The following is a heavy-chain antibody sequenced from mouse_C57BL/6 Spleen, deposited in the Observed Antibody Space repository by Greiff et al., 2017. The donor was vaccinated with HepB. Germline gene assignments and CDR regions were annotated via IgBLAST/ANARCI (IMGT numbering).Heavy chain of an antibody. CDR2: IYPGDGDT. CDR3: ARPYDYDGYAMDY. D-gene: IGHD2-4*01. CDR1: GYAFSSSW. V-gene: IGHV1-82*01. Sequence: VQLQQSGPELVKPGASVKISCKASGYAFSSSWMNWVKQRPGKGLEWIGRIYPGDGDTNYNGKFKGKDTLTADKSSSTAYMQLSSLSSEDSAVYFCARPYDYDGYAMDYWGQGTSVTVSS. J-gene: IGHJ4*01.